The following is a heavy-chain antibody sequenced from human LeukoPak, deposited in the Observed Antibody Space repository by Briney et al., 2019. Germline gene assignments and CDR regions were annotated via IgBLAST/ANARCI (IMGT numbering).Heavy chain of an antibody. CDR2: IYPGDSDT. CDR1: GYSFTSYW. CDR3: ARHRLYDILTGYYYMDV. D-gene: IGHD3-9*01. J-gene: IGHJ6*03. V-gene: IGHV5-51*01. Sequence: GESLKISCKGSGYSFTSYWIGWVRQMPGKGLEWMGIIYPGDSDTRHSPSSQGQVTISADKSISTAYLQWSSLKASDTAMYYCARHRLYDILTGYYYMDVWGKGTTVTVSS.